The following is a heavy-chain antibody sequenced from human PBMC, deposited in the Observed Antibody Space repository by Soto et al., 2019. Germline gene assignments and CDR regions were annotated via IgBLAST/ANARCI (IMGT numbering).Heavy chain of an antibody. CDR3: AKDVGARPLDY. CDR1: GFTFGSYA. CDR2: ISGSGGST. V-gene: IGHV3-23*01. D-gene: IGHD6-6*01. Sequence: GGSLRLSCAGSGFTFGSYAMTWVRQAPGKGLEWVSTISGSGGSTYYTDSVKGRFTISRGNSKNTVYLQMNSLRAEDTAVYYCAKDVGARPLDYWGQGTLVTVSS. J-gene: IGHJ4*02.